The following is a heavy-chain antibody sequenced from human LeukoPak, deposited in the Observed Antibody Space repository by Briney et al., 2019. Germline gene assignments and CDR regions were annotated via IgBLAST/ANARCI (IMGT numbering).Heavy chain of an antibody. D-gene: IGHD5-18*01. CDR2: ISGSGGRT. J-gene: IGHJ4*02. Sequence: GGSLRLSCAASGFTFSSDVMSWVRQAPGKGLEWVSAISGSGGRTYYADSVKGRFTISRDNSKNTLYLQMNSLRAEDTAVYYCAKDIEGWDTAMVPLDYWGQGTLVTVSS. CDR1: GFTFSSDV. CDR3: AKDIEGWDTAMVPLDY. V-gene: IGHV3-23*01.